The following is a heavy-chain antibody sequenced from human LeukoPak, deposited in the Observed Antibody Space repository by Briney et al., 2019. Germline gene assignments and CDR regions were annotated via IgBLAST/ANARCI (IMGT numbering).Heavy chain of an antibody. J-gene: IGHJ6*02. CDR3: AVLHYYAMDV. D-gene: IGHD2-8*01. CDR2: ISWNSGTK. CDR1: GFTFDDYA. Sequence: GGSLRLSCAASGFTFDDYAMHWVRQAPGKGLEWVSGISWNSGTKGYADSVKGRFTISRDNAKNSLYLQMNSLRGEDAALYYCAVLHYYAMDVWGQGTTVTVSS. V-gene: IGHV3-9*01.